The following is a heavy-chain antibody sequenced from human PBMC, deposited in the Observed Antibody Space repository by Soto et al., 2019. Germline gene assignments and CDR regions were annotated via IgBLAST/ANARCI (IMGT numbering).Heavy chain of an antibody. V-gene: IGHV4-59*01. CDR1: GGSISSYY. J-gene: IGHJ6*02. Sequence: SETLSLTCTVSGGSISSYYWSWIRQPPGKGLEWIGYIYYSGSTNYNPSLKSRVTISVDTSKNQFSLKLSSVTAADTAVYYCARDLRYFDWLPTGRLRNYYYYYGMDCWGQGTTVTVSS. CDR3: ARDLRYFDWLPTGRLRNYYYYYGMDC. CDR2: IYYSGST. D-gene: IGHD3-9*01.